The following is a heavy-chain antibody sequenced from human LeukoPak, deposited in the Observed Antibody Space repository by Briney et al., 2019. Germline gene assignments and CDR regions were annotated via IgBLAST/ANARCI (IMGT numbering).Heavy chain of an antibody. CDR2: IYHSGST. CDR1: GGSISSGGYY. Sequence: SQTLSLTCTVSGGSISSGGYYWSWIRQPPGKGLEWIGYIYHSGSTYYNPSLKSRVTISVDRSKNQFSLKLSSVTAADTAVYYCARGTYYYGSGSSDYWGQGTLVTVSS. J-gene: IGHJ4*02. CDR3: ARGTYYYGSGSSDY. V-gene: IGHV4-30-2*01. D-gene: IGHD3-10*01.